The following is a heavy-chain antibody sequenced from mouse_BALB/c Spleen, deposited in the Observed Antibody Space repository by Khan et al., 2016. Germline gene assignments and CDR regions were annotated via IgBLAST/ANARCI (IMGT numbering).Heavy chain of an antibody. CDR1: GYTFTNYG. D-gene: IGHD2-1*01. CDR3: ARSAYGNYFVY. Sequence: QIQLVQSGPELKKPGETVKISCKASGYTFTNYGMNWVKQAPGKGLKWMGWINNYTGEPTYADDFKGRFAFSLETSASTAYLHINNLENENMATYFCARSAYGNYFVYWGQGTTLAVSS. V-gene: IGHV9-1*02. J-gene: IGHJ2*01. CDR2: INNYTGEP.